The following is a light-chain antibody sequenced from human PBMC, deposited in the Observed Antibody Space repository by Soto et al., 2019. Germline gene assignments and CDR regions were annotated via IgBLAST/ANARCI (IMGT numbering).Light chain of an antibody. Sequence: QSALTQPASVSGSPGQSITISCTGTSSDVGGYNYVSRYQQHPGKAPKLMIYDVSNRPSGVSNRFSGSKSGNTASLTISGRQAEDEADYYCSSYTSSSTLLYVFGTGTKLTVL. V-gene: IGLV2-14*01. CDR1: SSDVGGYNY. CDR3: SSYTSSSTLLYV. J-gene: IGLJ1*01. CDR2: DVS.